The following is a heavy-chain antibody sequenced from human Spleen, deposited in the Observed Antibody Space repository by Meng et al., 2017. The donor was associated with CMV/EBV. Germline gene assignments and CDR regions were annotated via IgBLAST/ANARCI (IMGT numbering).Heavy chain of an antibody. V-gene: IGHV3-30-3*01. CDR3: ARGLTVAGADY. CDR1: GITCSGCA. J-gene: IGHJ4*02. D-gene: IGHD6-19*01. Sequence: SCAASGITCSGCAMRIVRQAREDVVWCVAIFSYDGNHYYYSDNMKGRFTNSRYNSKNTLYLQMNSLGAEDTAVYSCARGLTVAGADYWGQGTLVTVSS. CDR2: FSYDGNHY.